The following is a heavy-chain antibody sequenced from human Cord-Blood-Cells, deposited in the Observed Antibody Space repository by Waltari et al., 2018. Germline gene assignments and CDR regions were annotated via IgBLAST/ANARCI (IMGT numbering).Heavy chain of an antibody. CDR2: INAGNGNT. Sequence: QVQLVQSGAEVKKPGASVKVSCKDSGYTFTTYAMHWVRQAPGQRLEWMGWINAGNGNTKYSQKFQGRVTITRDTSASTAYMELSSLRSEDTAVYYCARGSVTNWFDPWGQGTLVTVSS. CDR3: ARGSVTNWFDP. CDR1: GYTFTTYA. V-gene: IGHV1-3*01. J-gene: IGHJ5*02. D-gene: IGHD4-17*01.